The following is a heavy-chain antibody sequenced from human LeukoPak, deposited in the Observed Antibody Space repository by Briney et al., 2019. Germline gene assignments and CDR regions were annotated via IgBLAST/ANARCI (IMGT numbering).Heavy chain of an antibody. D-gene: IGHD2-15*01. Sequence: GGSLRLSCAASGFTFSIFGMHWVRQAPGKGRGWVAHIWYDGTNKYYADSVKGRFTISRDNSKNTLYLQMNSLRAEDTAVYYCAGGSNLAGCCRYVDVWGQGTTVTVSS. CDR3: AGGSNLAGCCRYVDV. CDR1: GFTFSIFG. J-gene: IGHJ6*02. CDR2: IWYDGTNK. V-gene: IGHV3-33*01.